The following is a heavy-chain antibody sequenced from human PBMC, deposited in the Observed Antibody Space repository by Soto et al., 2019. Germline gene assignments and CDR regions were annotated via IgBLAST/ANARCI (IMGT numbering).Heavy chain of an antibody. J-gene: IGHJ6*02. V-gene: IGHV3-30-3*01. CDR3: AREVYYDSSGYYYANYYGMDV. D-gene: IGHD3-22*01. Sequence: QVQLVESGGGVVQPGRSLRLSCAASGFTFSSYAMHWVRQAPGKGLEWVAVISYDGSNKYYADSVKGRFTISRDNSKNTLDLQMNSLRAEDTAVYYCAREVYYDSSGYYYANYYGMDVWGQGTTVTVSS. CDR2: ISYDGSNK. CDR1: GFTFSSYA.